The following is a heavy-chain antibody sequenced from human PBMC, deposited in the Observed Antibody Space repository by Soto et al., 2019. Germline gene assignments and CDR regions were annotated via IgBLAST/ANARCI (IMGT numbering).Heavy chain of an antibody. V-gene: IGHV5-51*01. J-gene: IGHJ5*02. D-gene: IGHD2-15*01. Sequence: PGESLKISCKGSGYSFTSYWIGWVRQMPGKGLEWMGIIYPGDSDTRYSPSFQGQVTISADKSISTAYLQWSSLKASDTAMYYCARFQTEYCSGGSCSFNCFDPWGQGTLVTVSS. CDR2: IYPGDSDT. CDR3: ARFQTEYCSGGSCSFNCFDP. CDR1: GYSFTSYW.